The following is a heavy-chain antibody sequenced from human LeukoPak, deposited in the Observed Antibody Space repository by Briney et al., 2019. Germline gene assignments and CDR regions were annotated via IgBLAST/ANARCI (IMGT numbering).Heavy chain of an antibody. CDR2: IYYSGST. Sequence: PSEALSLTCTVSGGSISSYYWSWIRQPPGKGLEWIGYIYYSGSTNYNPSLKSRVTISVDTSKNQFSLKLSSVTAADTAVYYCARERASYYMDVWGKGTTVTVSS. CDR1: GGSISSYY. CDR3: ARERASYYMDV. V-gene: IGHV4-59*01. J-gene: IGHJ6*03.